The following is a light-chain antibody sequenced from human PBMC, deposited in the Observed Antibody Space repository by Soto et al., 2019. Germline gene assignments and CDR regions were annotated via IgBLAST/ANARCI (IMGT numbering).Light chain of an antibody. Sequence: EIVLTQSPGTLSLSPGERATLSCRASQSVGRDYLAWYQQKPGQAPRLLIYHASTRAIGIPDRFSGSGSGTDFTLTISRLEPEDFAEFYCQQYASSPLTFGGGTKVEIK. J-gene: IGKJ4*01. V-gene: IGKV3-20*01. CDR2: HAS. CDR3: QQYASSPLT. CDR1: QSVGRDY.